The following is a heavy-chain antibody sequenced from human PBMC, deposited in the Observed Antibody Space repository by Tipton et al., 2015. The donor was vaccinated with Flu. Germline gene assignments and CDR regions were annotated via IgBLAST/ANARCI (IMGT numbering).Heavy chain of an antibody. V-gene: IGHV4-38-2*02. J-gene: IGHJ5*02. CDR1: GYSISSGYY. D-gene: IGHD3-10*01. CDR2: IYHSGST. Sequence: TLSLTCTVSGYSISSGYYWGWIRQPPGKGLEWIGSIYHSGSTYYNPSLKSRVTISVDTSKNQFSPKLSSVTAADTAVYYCAREVLLWFREFVPWGQGTLVTVSS. CDR3: AREVLLWFREFVP.